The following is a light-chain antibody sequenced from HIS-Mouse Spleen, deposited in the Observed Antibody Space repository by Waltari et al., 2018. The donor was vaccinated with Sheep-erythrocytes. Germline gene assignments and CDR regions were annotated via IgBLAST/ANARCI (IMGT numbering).Light chain of an antibody. Sequence: QSALTQPRSVSGSPGQSVTISCTGTSSDVGGYNYVSWYQQHPGKAPKLMIYDVSKRPSGVPVRFPGSKSGNPASLTISGLQAEDEADYYCCSYAGSYNHVFATGTKVTVL. CDR2: DVS. CDR1: SSDVGGYNY. CDR3: CSYAGSYNHV. J-gene: IGLJ1*01. V-gene: IGLV2-11*01.